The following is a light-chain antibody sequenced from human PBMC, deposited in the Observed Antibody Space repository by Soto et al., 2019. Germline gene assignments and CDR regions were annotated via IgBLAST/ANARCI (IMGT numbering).Light chain of an antibody. CDR2: GAS. J-gene: IGKJ5*01. CDR1: QIVSSY. V-gene: IGKV3-20*01. CDR3: QQYGTSPIT. Sequence: ENVLTQSPGTLSLSPGERATISCRASQIVSSYLTWYQQRPGQAPRLLIYGASKRATGIPDRFSGSGSGTDFTLTISRLEPEDFALYYCQQYGTSPITFGQGTRLEIK.